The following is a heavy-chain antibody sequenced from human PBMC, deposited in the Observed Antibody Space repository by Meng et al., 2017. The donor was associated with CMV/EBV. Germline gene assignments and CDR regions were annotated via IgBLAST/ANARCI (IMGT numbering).Heavy chain of an antibody. CDR1: GFTFSSYG. V-gene: IGHV3-30*02. CDR3: AKDLGGHRGYYYDSSGPLPGDY. CDR2: IRYDGSNK. D-gene: IGHD3-22*01. Sequence: GESLKISCAASGFTFSSYGMHWVRQAPGKGPEWVAFIRYDGSNKYYADSVKGRFTISRDNSKNTLYLQMNSLRAEDTAVYYCAKDLGGHRGYYYDSSGPLPGDYWGQGTLVTVSS. J-gene: IGHJ4*02.